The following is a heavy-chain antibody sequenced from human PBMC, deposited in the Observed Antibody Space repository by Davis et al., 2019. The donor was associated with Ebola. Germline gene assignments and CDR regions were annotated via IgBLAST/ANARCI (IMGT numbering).Heavy chain of an antibody. CDR1: GGSFSGYY. V-gene: IGHV4-34*01. CDR2: INHSGST. D-gene: IGHD4-17*01. CDR3: AAGRATVTTRWFDP. Sequence: MPSETLSLTCAVYGGSFSGYYWSWIRQPPGKGLEWIGEINHSGSTNYNPSLKSRVTISVDRSKNQFSLKLSSVTAADTAVYYCAAGRATVTTRWFDPWGQGTLVTVSS. J-gene: IGHJ5*02.